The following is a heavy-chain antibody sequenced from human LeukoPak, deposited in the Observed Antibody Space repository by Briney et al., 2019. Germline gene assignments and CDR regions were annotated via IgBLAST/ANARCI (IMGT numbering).Heavy chain of an antibody. CDR1: GFAISTYS. CDR3: AREDLDYDNKRWTFDF. CDR2: ISRHGGDT. J-gene: IGHJ3*01. D-gene: IGHD3-22*01. V-gene: IGHV3-64*02. Sequence: PGGSLRLSCAASGFAISTYSMHWVRQAPGKGLEYISVISRHGGDTYYGGSVKDRFIICRDNSKNTLYLQMGYLRPEDMAVYYCAREDLDYDNKRWTFDFWGQGTMVTVSS.